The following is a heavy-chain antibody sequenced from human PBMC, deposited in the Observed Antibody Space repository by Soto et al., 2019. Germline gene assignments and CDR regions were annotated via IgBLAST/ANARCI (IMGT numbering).Heavy chain of an antibody. CDR2: INPNSGGT. J-gene: IGHJ4*02. D-gene: IGHD3-22*01. CDR3: ARQDYYYYDSSGLVFGGFDY. CDR1: GYTFTGYY. Sequence: QVQLVQSGAEVKKPGASVKVSCKASGYTFTGYYMHWVRQAPGQGLEWMGWINPNSGGTNYAQKFQGRVAMTRDTSISTAYMELSRLRSDDTAVYYCARQDYYYYDSSGLVFGGFDYWGQGTLVTVSS. V-gene: IGHV1-2*02.